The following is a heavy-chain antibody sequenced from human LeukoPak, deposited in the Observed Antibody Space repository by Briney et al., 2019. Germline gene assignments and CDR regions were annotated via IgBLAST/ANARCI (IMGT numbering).Heavy chain of an antibody. J-gene: IGHJ6*03. CDR2: ITSSGTYI. Sequence: GGSLRLSCAASGFTFSNYNMNWVRQAPGKAMEWVSSITSSGTYIFYADSVKGRFTISRDNAKNSLYLQMDSLGPEDTAVYYCARDPHSGNYGNDYYYYMDVWGKGTTVTISS. V-gene: IGHV3-21*01. D-gene: IGHD1-26*01. CDR1: GFTFSNYN. CDR3: ARDPHSGNYGNDYYYYMDV.